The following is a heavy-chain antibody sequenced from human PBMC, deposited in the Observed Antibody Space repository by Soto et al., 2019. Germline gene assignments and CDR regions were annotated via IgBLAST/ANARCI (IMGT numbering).Heavy chain of an antibody. CDR1: GYSFTTYG. J-gene: IGHJ6*02. Sequence: QVQLVQSGGEVKKPGASVKVSCKTSGYSFTTYGISWVRQAPGQGLEWMGWISGYNGNTHYAQKFQGRVSMTTDTSTSTAYKELRSLRSDDTAVYYCARESPAPYYYYGMDVWGQGTTVTVSS. V-gene: IGHV1-18*01. CDR3: ARESPAPYYYYGMDV. CDR2: ISGYNGNT.